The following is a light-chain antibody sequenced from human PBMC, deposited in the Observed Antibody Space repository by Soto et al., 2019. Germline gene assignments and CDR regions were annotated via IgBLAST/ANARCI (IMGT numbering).Light chain of an antibody. CDR2: DAS. CDR1: QGISSA. Sequence: AIQLTQSPSSLSASVGDRVTITCRASQGISSALAWYQHKPERAPRLLIYDASSLQSGVSSRFSGSGSGTDFTLTISSLQPEDFATYYCQQFQSYALTFGEGTKLEIK. J-gene: IGKJ4*01. CDR3: QQFQSYALT. V-gene: IGKV1-13*02.